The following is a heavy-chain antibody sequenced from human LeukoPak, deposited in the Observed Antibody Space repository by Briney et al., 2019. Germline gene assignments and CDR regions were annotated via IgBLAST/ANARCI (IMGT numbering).Heavy chain of an antibody. V-gene: IGHV1-2*06. CDR3: ARSEVQWLGQYEYFQH. D-gene: IGHD6-19*01. Sequence: ASVKVSCKASGYTFTGYYMHWVRQAPGQGLEWMGRINPNSGGTNYAQKFQGRVTMTRDTSISTAYMELSRLRSDDTAVYYCARSEVQWLGQYEYFQHWGQGTLVTVSS. J-gene: IGHJ1*01. CDR1: GYTFTGYY. CDR2: INPNSGGT.